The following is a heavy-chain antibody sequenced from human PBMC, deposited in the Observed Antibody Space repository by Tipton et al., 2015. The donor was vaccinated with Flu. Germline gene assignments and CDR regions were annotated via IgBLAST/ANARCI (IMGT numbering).Heavy chain of an antibody. CDR1: GGSISSYY. Sequence: TLSLTCTVSGGSISSYYWSWIRQPPGKGLEWIGNIYYSGSTNYSPSLKSRVTISVDTSKNQFSLRLNSVTAADTAVYYCARSPSYSGSGIYPYYFDGWGQGTLVTVSS. V-gene: IGHV4-59*01. J-gene: IGHJ4*02. D-gene: IGHD3-10*01. CDR3: ARSPSYSGSGIYPYYFDG. CDR2: IYYSGST.